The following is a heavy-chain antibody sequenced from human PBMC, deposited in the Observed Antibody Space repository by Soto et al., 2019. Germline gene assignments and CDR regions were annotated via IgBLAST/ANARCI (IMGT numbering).Heavy chain of an antibody. CDR1: GYTFTSYG. CDR3: ASGRDTVARVAARYFGC. CDR2: ISAYNGNT. Sequence: ASVKVSCKASGYTFTSYGISWVRQAPGQGLEWMGWISAYNGNTNYAQKLQGRVTMTTDTSTSTAYMELRSLRSDDTAVYYCASGRDTVARVAARYFGCWGQGTLVAVSS. J-gene: IGHJ4*02. V-gene: IGHV1-18*01. D-gene: IGHD2-15*01.